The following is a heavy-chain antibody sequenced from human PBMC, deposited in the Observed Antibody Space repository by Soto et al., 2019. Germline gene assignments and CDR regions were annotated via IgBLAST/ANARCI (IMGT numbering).Heavy chain of an antibody. D-gene: IGHD3-16*01. CDR2: VSHDGRNT. J-gene: IGHJ4*02. CDR1: GFTFSDYA. V-gene: IGHV3-30*18. CDR3: AKGGRQGLVTSDFNY. Sequence: VQLVESGGGVVQPGRSLRLSCAASGFTFSDYAMHWVRQAPGKGLEWVAVVSHDGRNTHYADSVKGRFTISRDSSKYTFSLSWTFLRAFDMAVYYCAKGGRQGLVTSDFNYWGQGALVTVSS.